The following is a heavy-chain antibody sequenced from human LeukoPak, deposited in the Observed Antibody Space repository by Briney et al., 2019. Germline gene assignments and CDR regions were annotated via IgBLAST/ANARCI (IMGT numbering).Heavy chain of an antibody. D-gene: IGHD6-19*01. CDR1: GFTFSSYG. V-gene: IGHV3-21*01. CDR2: ISGTSAYI. Sequence: PGGSLRLSCAASGFTFSSYGMHWVRQAPGKGLEWVSSISGTSAYIYYAESVKGRFSISRDNVDNVVHLQMSSPTNEDTAVYYCARVAVAGPTGWFDSWGQGTLVTVSS. CDR3: ARVAVAGPTGWFDS. J-gene: IGHJ5*01.